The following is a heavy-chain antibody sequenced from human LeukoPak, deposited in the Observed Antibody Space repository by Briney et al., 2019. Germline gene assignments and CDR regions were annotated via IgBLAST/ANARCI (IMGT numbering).Heavy chain of an antibody. V-gene: IGHV3-23*01. Sequence: PGGSLRLSCAASGFTFSSYAMSWVRQAPGKGLEWVSAISGSGGSTYYADSVKGRFTISRDNSKNTLYLQMNSLRAEDTAVYYRAKDRERTVAEPSDYWGQGTLVTVSS. D-gene: IGHD4-23*01. CDR2: ISGSGGST. J-gene: IGHJ4*02. CDR1: GFTFSSYA. CDR3: AKDRERTVAEPSDY.